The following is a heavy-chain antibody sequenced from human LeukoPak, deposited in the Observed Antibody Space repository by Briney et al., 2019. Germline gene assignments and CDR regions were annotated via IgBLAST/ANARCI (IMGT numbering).Heavy chain of an antibody. CDR1: GFTFSDYY. CDR2: ISSSGSTI. Sequence: TGGPLRLSCAASGFTFSDYYMSWIRQAPGKGLEWVSYISSSGSTIYYADSVKGRFTISRDNAKNSLYLQMKSLRAEDTAVYYCATEKVGPNLYYFDYWGQGALVTVSA. CDR3: ATEKVGPNLYYFDY. J-gene: IGHJ4*02. V-gene: IGHV3-11*04. D-gene: IGHD1-26*01.